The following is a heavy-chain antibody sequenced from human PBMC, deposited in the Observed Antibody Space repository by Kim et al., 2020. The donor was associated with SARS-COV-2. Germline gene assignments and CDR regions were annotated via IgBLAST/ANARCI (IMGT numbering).Heavy chain of an antibody. CDR3: AKARLDSSSWYYFDY. D-gene: IGHD6-13*01. V-gene: IGHV3-9*01. CDR1: GFTFDDYA. Sequence: GGSLRLSCAASGFTFDDYAMHWVRQAPGKGLEWVSGISWNSGSIGYADSVKGRFTISRDNAKNSLYLQMNSLRAEDTALYYCAKARLDSSSWYYFDYWG. J-gene: IGHJ4*01. CDR2: ISWNSGSI.